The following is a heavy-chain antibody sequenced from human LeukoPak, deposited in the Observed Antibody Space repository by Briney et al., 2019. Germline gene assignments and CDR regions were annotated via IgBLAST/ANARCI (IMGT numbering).Heavy chain of an antibody. CDR2: IYHSGST. CDR3: ATTAAAGTRLAWFDP. Sequence: SGTLSLTCAVSGGSISSSNWWSWVRQPPGKGLEWIGEIYHSGSTNYNPSLKSRVTISADKSKNQFSLKLSSVTAADTAVYYCATTAAAGTRLAWFDPWGQGTLVTVSS. D-gene: IGHD6-13*01. V-gene: IGHV4-4*02. CDR1: GGSISSSNW. J-gene: IGHJ5*02.